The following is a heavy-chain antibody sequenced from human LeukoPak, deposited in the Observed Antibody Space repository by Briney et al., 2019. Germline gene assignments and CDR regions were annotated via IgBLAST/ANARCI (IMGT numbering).Heavy chain of an antibody. Sequence: ASVKVSCKASGYTFTGYYMHWVRQAPGQGLGWMGWINPNSGGTNYAQTFQGRLTMTRDTSISTAYMELSRLRSDDTAVYYCARGYCSGGSCYSSSGYFQHWGQGTLVTVSS. CDR2: INPNSGGT. CDR1: GYTFTGYY. V-gene: IGHV1-2*02. J-gene: IGHJ1*01. CDR3: ARGYCSGGSCYSSSGYFQH. D-gene: IGHD2-15*01.